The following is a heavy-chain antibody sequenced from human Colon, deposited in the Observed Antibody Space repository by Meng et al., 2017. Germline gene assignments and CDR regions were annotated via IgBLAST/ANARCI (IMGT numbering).Heavy chain of an antibody. V-gene: IGHV1-46*01. CDR3: TREGAASARFFDK. D-gene: IGHD6-6*01. J-gene: IGHJ4*02. Sequence: HVRLVQSGAEVKNPGASGKVSCVASGYIFTNHHLHWVRQAPGQGPEWMGIVTPSNGDKGYAQRFQGRVTMTSDTSTSTVYMELSGLRSEDTAMYYCTREGAASARFFDKWGQGTLVTVSS. CDR1: GYIFTNHH. CDR2: VTPSNGDK.